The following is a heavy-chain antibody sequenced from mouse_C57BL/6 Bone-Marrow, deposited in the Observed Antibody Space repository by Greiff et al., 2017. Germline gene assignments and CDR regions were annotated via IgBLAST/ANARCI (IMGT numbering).Heavy chain of an antibody. J-gene: IGHJ3*01. CDR1: GYSFTGYY. V-gene: IGHV1-31*01. CDR2: IYPYNGVS. CDR3: AREGYYYGSSGFAY. D-gene: IGHD1-1*01. Sequence: VQLQQSGPELVKPGASVKISCKASGYSFTGYYMHWVKQSHGNIVDWIGYIYPYNGVSSYNQKFKGKATFTVDKSSRQAYMDLRSLTSEDSAVYYCAREGYYYGSSGFAYWGQGTLVTVSA.